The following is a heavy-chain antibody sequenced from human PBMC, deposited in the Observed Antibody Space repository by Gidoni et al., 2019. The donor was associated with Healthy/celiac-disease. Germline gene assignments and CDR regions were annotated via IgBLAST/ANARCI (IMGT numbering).Heavy chain of an antibody. J-gene: IGHJ4*02. CDR1: GGSFSGYY. CDR3: ARSQYCTNGVCYLQPGPFDY. V-gene: IGHV4-34*01. CDR2: INHSGST. Sequence: QVQLQQWGAGLLKPSETLSLTCAVYGGSFSGYYWSWIRQPPGKGLEWIGEINHSGSTNYNPSLKSRVTISVDTSKNQFSLKLSSETAADTAVYYCARSQYCTNGVCYLQPGPFDYWGQGTLVTVSS. D-gene: IGHD2-8*01.